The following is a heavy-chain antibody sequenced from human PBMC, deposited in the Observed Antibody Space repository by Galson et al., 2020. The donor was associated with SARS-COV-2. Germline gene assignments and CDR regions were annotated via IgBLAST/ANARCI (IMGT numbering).Heavy chain of an antibody. CDR3: ASEDV. J-gene: IGHJ6*02. V-gene: IGHV3-74*01. Sequence: GESLKISCAVSGSTFTNYWMHWVRRAPGKGLLWVSRISGDGSNRKYADSVKGRFTISRDNAKNTVNLHMNSLRVDDTGVYYCASEDVWGQGTTVTVSS. CDR1: GSTFTNYW. CDR2: ISGDGSNR.